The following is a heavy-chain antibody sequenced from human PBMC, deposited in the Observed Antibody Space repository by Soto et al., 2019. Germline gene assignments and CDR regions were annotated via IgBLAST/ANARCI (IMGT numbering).Heavy chain of an antibody. CDR2: IWYDGSNK. CDR1: GFTFSSYG. J-gene: IGHJ5*02. Sequence: QVQLVESGGGVVQPGRSLRLSCAASGFTFSSYGMHWVRQAPGKGLEWVAVIWYDGSNKYYADSVKGRFTISRDNSKXXLXXQMNRLRAEEKAVYYCARDGGCRDGYTVGCNWFDPWGQGTLVTVSS. CDR3: ARDGGCRDGYTVGCNWFDP. D-gene: IGHD5-12*01. V-gene: IGHV3-33*01.